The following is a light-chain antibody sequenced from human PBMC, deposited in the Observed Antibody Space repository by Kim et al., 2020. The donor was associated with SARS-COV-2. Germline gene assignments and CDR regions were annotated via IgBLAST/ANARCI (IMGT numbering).Light chain of an antibody. CDR2: KAS. V-gene: IGKV1-5*03. CDR3: QQYNSYWT. CDR1: QSILSL. Sequence: SAYVGDRVTITCRARQSILSLLAWYQQNPGKAPKLLIYKASSLESGVPSMFSDSGSGTEFTLTISSLQPDDFATFYCQQYNSYWTFGQGTQVDIK. J-gene: IGKJ1*01.